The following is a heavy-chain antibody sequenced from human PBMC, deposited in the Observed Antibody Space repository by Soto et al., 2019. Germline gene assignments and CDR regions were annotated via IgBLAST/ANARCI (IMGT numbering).Heavy chain of an antibody. V-gene: IGHV1-3*01. Sequence: ASVKVSCKASGYTFTIYEIYWVRQAPGQKLEWMGWTNAGNGNTKYSEKFQGRVTITRDTSASTAYMEVSGLTSEDTAVYYCARNYHGLGVWGKGTTVTVSS. J-gene: IGHJ6*04. D-gene: IGHD3-10*01. CDR2: TNAGNGNT. CDR3: ARNYHGLGV. CDR1: GYTFTIYE.